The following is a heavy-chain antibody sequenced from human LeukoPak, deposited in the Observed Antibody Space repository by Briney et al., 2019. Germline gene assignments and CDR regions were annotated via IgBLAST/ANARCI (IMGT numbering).Heavy chain of an antibody. CDR2: RYYSGST. J-gene: IGHJ1*01. Sequence: SGTLSLTCSVSGGSISSYYWTWIRQPLGKGLEWIGYRYYSGSTTYNPSLKSRVTISVDTSKSQFSLKLISVTAADTAIYYCARVRGDFETDWGQGTLVTVSS. CDR1: GGSISSYY. D-gene: IGHD3-16*01. V-gene: IGHV4-59*01. CDR3: ARVRGDFETD.